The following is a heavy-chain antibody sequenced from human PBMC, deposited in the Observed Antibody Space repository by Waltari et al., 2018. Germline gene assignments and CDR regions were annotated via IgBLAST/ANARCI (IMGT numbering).Heavy chain of an antibody. CDR1: GGSISSHY. D-gene: IGHD3-22*01. CDR3: ARGIFNYYDSSGYYPYYYDMDV. V-gene: IGHV4-59*11. J-gene: IGHJ6*03. Sequence: QVQLQESGPGLVKPSETLSLTCTVSGGSISSHYWSWIRQPPGKGLEWIGYIYYSGSTNYIPSLKSRVTISVDTSKNQFSLKLSSGTAADTAVYYCARGIFNYYDSSGYYPYYYDMDVWGKGTTVTVSS. CDR2: IYYSGST.